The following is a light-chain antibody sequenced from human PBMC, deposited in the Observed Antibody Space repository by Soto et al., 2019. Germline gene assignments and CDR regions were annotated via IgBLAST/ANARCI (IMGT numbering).Light chain of an antibody. Sequence: EIVVTQSPATLSVSPGERATLSCRASHSVGNNFAWYQQKPGQAPRLLIFATSTRATGVPARFSGSGSGTEFTRTISSLQSEDFAVYYCQQYGDWPLTFGGGAKVELE. J-gene: IGKJ4*01. CDR2: ATS. V-gene: IGKV3-15*01. CDR3: QQYGDWPLT. CDR1: HSVGNN.